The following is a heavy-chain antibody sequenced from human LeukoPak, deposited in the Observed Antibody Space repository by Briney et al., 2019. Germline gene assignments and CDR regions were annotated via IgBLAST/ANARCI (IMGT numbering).Heavy chain of an antibody. Sequence: GASVKVSCKASGYTFTGYYMHWVRQAPGQGLEWMGWINPNSGGTNYAQKFQGRVTMTRDTSISTAYMELSRLRSDDTAVYYCAQETAYDFWSGTSHWFDPWGQGTLVTVSS. CDR2: INPNSGGT. CDR1: GYTFTGYY. D-gene: IGHD3-3*01. V-gene: IGHV1-2*02. J-gene: IGHJ5*02. CDR3: AQETAYDFWSGTSHWFDP.